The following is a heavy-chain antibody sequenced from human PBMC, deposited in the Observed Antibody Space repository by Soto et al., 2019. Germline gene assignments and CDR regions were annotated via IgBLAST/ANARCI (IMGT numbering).Heavy chain of an antibody. CDR1: GFTFSSYA. J-gene: IGHJ6*02. Sequence: GGSLRLSCAASGFTFSSYAMSWVRQAPGKGLEWVSAISGSGGSTYYADSVKGRFTISRDNSKNTLYLQMSSLRAEDTAVYYCAGGSVMSSSWYRGYYYYYGMDVWGQGTTVTVSS. D-gene: IGHD6-13*01. CDR2: ISGSGGST. V-gene: IGHV3-23*01. CDR3: AGGSVMSSSWYRGYYYYYGMDV.